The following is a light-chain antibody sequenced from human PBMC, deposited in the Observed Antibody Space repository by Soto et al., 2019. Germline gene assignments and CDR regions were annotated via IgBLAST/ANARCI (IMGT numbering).Light chain of an antibody. CDR1: QSVSSRD. CDR3: QQYATSPRT. Sequence: IVLTPSPGTLSLSPGERATLSCRASQSVSSRDLAWYQQRPGQAPRLLIYGASTRATGIPDRFSGSGSGTDFTLTISRLEPEDFAVYSCQQYATSPRTFGQGTKVDIK. J-gene: IGKJ1*01. V-gene: IGKV3-20*01. CDR2: GAS.